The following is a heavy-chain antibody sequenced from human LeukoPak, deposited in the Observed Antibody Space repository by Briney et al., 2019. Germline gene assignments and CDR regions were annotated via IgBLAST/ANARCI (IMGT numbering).Heavy chain of an antibody. CDR1: GFTVSSNY. CDR2: IYSGGST. V-gene: IGHV3-66*01. Sequence: PGGSLRLSCAASGFTVSSNYMSWVRQAPGKGLEWVSVIYSGGSTYYADSVKGRFTISRDNSKNTLYLQMNSLRAEDTAVYYCAREGDSSSWRWGYFDYWGQGTLVTVSS. CDR3: AREGDSSSWRWGYFDY. J-gene: IGHJ4*02. D-gene: IGHD6-13*01.